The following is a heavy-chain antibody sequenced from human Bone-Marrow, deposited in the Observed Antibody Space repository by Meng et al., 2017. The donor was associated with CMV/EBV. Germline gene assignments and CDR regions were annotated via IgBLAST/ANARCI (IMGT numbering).Heavy chain of an antibody. D-gene: IGHD6-6*01. CDR3: SRASSIAARPGWFDP. J-gene: IGHJ5*02. Sequence: GGFLRLSCAASGFTFSSYAMHWVRQVPGKGLEWVAVISYDGSSKNYADSVKGRFTISRDNSKNTLYLQMNSLRAEDTAVYYCSRASSIAARPGWFDPWVLGILVNVSS. CDR2: ISYDGSSK. CDR1: GFTFSSYA. V-gene: IGHV3-30*04.